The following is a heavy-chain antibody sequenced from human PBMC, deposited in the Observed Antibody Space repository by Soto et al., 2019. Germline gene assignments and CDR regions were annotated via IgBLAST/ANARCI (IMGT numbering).Heavy chain of an antibody. D-gene: IGHD2-2*01. CDR3: ANPAATWPYYYNMDV. Sequence: PGGSLRLSCAASGFTFSNYAMSWVRQAPGKGLEWVSAISGSGGITYYADSVKGRFTISRDNSKNTLYLQMNSLRVEDTALYYCANPAATWPYYYNMDVWGQGTTVTVSS. J-gene: IGHJ6*02. V-gene: IGHV3-23*01. CDR1: GFTFSNYA. CDR2: ISGSGGIT.